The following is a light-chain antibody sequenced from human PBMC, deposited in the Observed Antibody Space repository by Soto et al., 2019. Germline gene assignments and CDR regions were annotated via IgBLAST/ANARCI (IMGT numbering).Light chain of an antibody. J-gene: IGKJ4*01. CDR1: QSYRSNF. Sequence: DIVLTQSPGTRSLSPGERATLSCTASQSYRSNFLAWYRQRPGQAPRLLIYGASSRAAGTPDRFSGSGSGTDFTLTISRLEPEDFAVFYCQQYGHSPLTFGGGTKVEIK. V-gene: IGKV3-20*01. CDR2: GAS. CDR3: QQYGHSPLT.